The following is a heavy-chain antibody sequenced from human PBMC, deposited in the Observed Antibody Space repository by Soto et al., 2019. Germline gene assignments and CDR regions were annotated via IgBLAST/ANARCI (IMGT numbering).Heavy chain of an antibody. D-gene: IGHD3-16*01. CDR2: IKSRALGETT. CDR3: ATSTAVSGGVFDL. Sequence: VQLVESGGASVETGGSLRLTCAASGFTFSNAWMTWVRQAPGKGLEWVCRIKSRALGETTDYAAPVKGRFTISRDDSEHTLSLQLNSLNTEDTAAYYCATSTAVSGGVFDLWGQGTLFTVSS. V-gene: IGHV3-15*02. CDR1: GFTFSNAW. J-gene: IGHJ4*02.